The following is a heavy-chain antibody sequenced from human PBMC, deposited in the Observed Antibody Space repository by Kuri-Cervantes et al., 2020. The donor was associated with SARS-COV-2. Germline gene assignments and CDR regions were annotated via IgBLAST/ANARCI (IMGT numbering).Heavy chain of an antibody. D-gene: IGHD6-19*01. J-gene: IGHJ4*02. Sequence: GSLRLSCAVYGGSFSGYYWGWIRQPPGKGLEWIGSIYYTGSTYYSSSLKSRVTISVDTSKNQFSLRLTSVTAADTAVYYCARPRYSSGWYWGFDYWGQGTLVTVSS. CDR3: ARPRYSSGWYWGFDY. CDR2: IYYTGST. V-gene: IGHV4-34*01. CDR1: GGSFSGYY.